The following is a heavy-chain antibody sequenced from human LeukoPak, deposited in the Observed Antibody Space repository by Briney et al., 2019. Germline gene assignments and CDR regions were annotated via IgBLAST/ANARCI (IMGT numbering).Heavy chain of an antibody. J-gene: IGHJ6*02. V-gene: IGHV4-59*10. Sequence: PSETLSLTCAVYGGSFSGYYWSWIRQPAGKGLEWIGRIYSSGSTTYNPSLRSRVTISVDTSKNQFSLKLSSVTAADTAVYYCARLRITMVRGVWTPNYGMDVWGQGTTVTVSS. CDR3: ARLRITMVRGVWTPNYGMDV. CDR1: GGSFSGYY. D-gene: IGHD3-10*01. CDR2: IYSSGST.